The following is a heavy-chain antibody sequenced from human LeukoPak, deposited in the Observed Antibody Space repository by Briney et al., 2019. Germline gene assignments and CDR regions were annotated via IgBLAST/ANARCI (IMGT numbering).Heavy chain of an antibody. V-gene: IGHV4-39*01. CDR3: ARPGEGSGYSSSRIDY. CDR2: IYYSGTT. CDR1: GGSISSSSYY. Sequence: SETLSLTCIASGGSISSSSYYWGWIRQPPGKGLEWIGSIYYSGTTYYNPSLKSRVTISVDTSKNHFSLKLSSVTAADTAVYYCARPGEGSGYSSSRIDYWGQGTLVTVSS. J-gene: IGHJ4*02. D-gene: IGHD6-13*01.